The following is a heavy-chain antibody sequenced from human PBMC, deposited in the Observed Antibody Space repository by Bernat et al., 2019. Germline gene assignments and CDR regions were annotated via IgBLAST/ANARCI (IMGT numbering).Heavy chain of an antibody. J-gene: IGHJ4*02. Sequence: EVQLVESGGGLVQPGGSLRLSCAASGFTFSSYAMHWVRQAPGKGLEYVSAISSNGGSTYYANSVKCRFTISRDNSKNTLYLQMGSLRAEDMAVYYCARGSGAVAGTTDYWGQGTLVTVSS. D-gene: IGHD6-19*01. CDR3: ARGSGAVAGTTDY. V-gene: IGHV3-64*01. CDR1: GFTFSSYA. CDR2: ISSNGGST.